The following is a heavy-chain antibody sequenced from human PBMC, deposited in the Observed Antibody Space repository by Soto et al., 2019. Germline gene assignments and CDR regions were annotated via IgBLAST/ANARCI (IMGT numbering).Heavy chain of an antibody. CDR1: GYTFTSYT. Sequence: ASVKVSCKASGYTFTSYTISWVRQAPGQGLEWMGWISAYNGYTNYAQKLQGRVTMTTDTSTSTAYMELRSLRSDDTAVYYCARDGDYDILTGYYPKGAFDIWGQGTMVTVSS. D-gene: IGHD3-9*01. CDR2: ISAYNGYT. CDR3: ARDGDYDILTGYYPKGAFDI. J-gene: IGHJ3*02. V-gene: IGHV1-18*01.